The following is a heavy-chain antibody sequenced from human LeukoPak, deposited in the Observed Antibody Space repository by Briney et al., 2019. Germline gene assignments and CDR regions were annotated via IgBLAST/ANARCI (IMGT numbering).Heavy chain of an antibody. Sequence: ASVKVSCKASGYTFTSYDINWVRQATGQGLEWMGWMNPNSGNTGYAQKFQGRVTMTRNTSISTAYMELSSLRSEDTAVHYCARGLGKVTPFGRGIDRYYYYMDVWGKGTTVTVSS. CDR2: MNPNSGNT. CDR1: GYTFTSYD. CDR3: ARGLGKVTPFGRGIDRYYYYMDV. V-gene: IGHV1-8*01. J-gene: IGHJ6*03. D-gene: IGHD4-23*01.